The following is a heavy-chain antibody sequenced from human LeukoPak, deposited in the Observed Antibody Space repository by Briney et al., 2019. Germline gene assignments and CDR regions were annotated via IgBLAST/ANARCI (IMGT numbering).Heavy chain of an antibody. D-gene: IGHD6-6*01. CDR1: GYSFTSYW. J-gene: IGHJ5*02. CDR2: IYPGDSDT. Sequence: GESLKISCKGSGYSFTSYWIGWVRQMPGKGLEGMGIIYPGDSDTRYSPSFRGQVTISADQSISTAYLPSISLKASDTAIYYCPSNEYSSSYNWFDPWGQGTLVTVSS. V-gene: IGHV5-51*01. CDR3: PSNEYSSSYNWFDP.